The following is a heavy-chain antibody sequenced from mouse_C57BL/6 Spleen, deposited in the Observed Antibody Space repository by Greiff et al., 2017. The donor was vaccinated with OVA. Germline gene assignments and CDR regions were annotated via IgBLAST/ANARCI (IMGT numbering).Heavy chain of an antibody. D-gene: IGHD1-1*01. J-gene: IGHJ2*01. V-gene: IGHV1-80*01. CDR1: GYAFSSYW. Sequence: VQLQQSGAELVKPGASVKISCKASGYAFSSYWMNWVKQRPGKGLEWIGQIYPGDGDTNYNGKFKGKATLTADKSSSTAYMQLSSLTSEDSAVYFCARDLYGSRYYFDYWGQGTTLTVSS. CDR3: ARDLYGSRYYFDY. CDR2: IYPGDGDT.